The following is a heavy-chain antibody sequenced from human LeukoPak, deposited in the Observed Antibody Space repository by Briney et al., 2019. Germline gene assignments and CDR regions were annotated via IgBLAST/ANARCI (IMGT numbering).Heavy chain of an antibody. CDR1: GGSISTFY. Sequence: SETLSLTCTVSGGSISTFYWTWIRQPAGKGLEWIGRINNSGSTNYNPSLRSRVTISVDTSKNQFSLKLSSVTAADTAVYYCARHAGYSSGWYMGRWGGLPDNFDYWGQGTLVTVSS. CDR3: ARHAGYSSGWYMGRWGGLPDNFDY. CDR2: INNSGST. V-gene: IGHV4-4*07. D-gene: IGHD6-19*01. J-gene: IGHJ4*02.